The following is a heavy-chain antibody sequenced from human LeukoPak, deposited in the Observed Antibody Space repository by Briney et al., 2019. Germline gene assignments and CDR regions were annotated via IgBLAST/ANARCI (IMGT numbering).Heavy chain of an antibody. D-gene: IGHD3-22*01. Sequence: GGSLRLSCAASRFTFDDYGMSWVRQAPGKGLEWVSGINWNGDNTAYADSVKGRFIISRDNSKNTLYLQMNSLRAEDTAVYYCARVGRGGYSYYYYYYMDVWGKGTTVTVSS. CDR1: RFTFDDYG. CDR2: INWNGDNT. V-gene: IGHV3-20*04. J-gene: IGHJ6*03. CDR3: ARVGRGGYSYYYYYYMDV.